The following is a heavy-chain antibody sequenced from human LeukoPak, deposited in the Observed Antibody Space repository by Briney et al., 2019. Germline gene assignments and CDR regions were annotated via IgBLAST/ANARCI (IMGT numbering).Heavy chain of an antibody. J-gene: IGHJ4*02. CDR2: IYSGGST. Sequence: QSGGSLRLSSAASGFTVSSNYMSWVRQAPGKGLEWVSVIYSGGSTYYADSVKGRFTISRDNSKNTLYLQMNSLRAEDTAVYYCARDSSGWYYFDYWGQGTLVTVSS. CDR3: ARDSSGWYYFDY. CDR1: GFTVSSNY. D-gene: IGHD6-19*01. V-gene: IGHV3-53*01.